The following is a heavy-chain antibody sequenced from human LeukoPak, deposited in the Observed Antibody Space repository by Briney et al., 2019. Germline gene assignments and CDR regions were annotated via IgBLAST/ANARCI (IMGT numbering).Heavy chain of an antibody. CDR2: IHHSGNI. D-gene: IGHD2-21*01. CDR3: VKDCGGSRHQ. V-gene: IGHV4-39*07. J-gene: IGHJ4*02. Sequence: KASETLSHTCSVSGDSISSSVYYWDWVRQPPRGGLEWIGSIHHSGNINYNPSLKSRVTISADMSKNQFSLNVNSVTAAGAAVYFCVKDCGGSRHQRGQGTLVTVSS. CDR1: GDSISSSVYY.